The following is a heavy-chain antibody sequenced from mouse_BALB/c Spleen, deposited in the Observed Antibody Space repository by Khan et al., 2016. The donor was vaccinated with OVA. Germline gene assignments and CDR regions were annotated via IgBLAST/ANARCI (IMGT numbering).Heavy chain of an antibody. CDR1: GFTFSNYA. Sequence: EVELVESGGGLVKPGGPLKLSCAASGFTFSNYALSWVRQTPEKRLEWVATISSGGDYTYYPDSVKGRCNISRDNAKNTLYLQMSSLRSEDTALYYCARHNYGPFAYWGQGTLVTVSA. J-gene: IGHJ3*01. V-gene: IGHV5-9-3*01. CDR3: ARHNYGPFAY. D-gene: IGHD1-1*01. CDR2: ISSGGDYT.